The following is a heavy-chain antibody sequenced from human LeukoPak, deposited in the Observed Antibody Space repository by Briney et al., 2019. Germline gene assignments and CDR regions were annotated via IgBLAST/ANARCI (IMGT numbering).Heavy chain of an antibody. CDR1: GFTFSSYG. J-gene: IGHJ6*03. D-gene: IGHD3-3*01. CDR2: IWYDGSNK. V-gene: IGHV3-33*01. CDR3: ARETEQRYDSPYMDV. Sequence: GRSLRLSCAASGFTFSSYGMHWVRQAPGKGLEWVAVIWYDGSNKYYADSVKGRFTISRDNSKNTLYLQMNSLRAEDTAVYYCARETEQRYDSPYMDVWGKGTTVTVSS.